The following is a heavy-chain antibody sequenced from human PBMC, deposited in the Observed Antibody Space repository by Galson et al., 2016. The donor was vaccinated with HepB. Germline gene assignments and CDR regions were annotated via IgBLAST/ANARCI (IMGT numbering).Heavy chain of an antibody. CDR3: ATHGRDFGMAS. CDR2: IWHDGTNE. V-gene: IGHV3-33*01. Sequence: SLRLSCAASGFTFSTYGVHWVRQAPGKGLEWVALIWHDGTNENYADSVKGRFTISRDNSKNTLYLQLNSLRAEDTAVYYCATHGRDFGMASWGQGTLVTVSS. CDR1: GFTFSTYG. J-gene: IGHJ5*02. D-gene: IGHD3/OR15-3a*01.